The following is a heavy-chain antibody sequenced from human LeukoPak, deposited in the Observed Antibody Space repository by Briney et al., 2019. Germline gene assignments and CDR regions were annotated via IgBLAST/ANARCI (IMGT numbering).Heavy chain of an antibody. V-gene: IGHV5-51*01. CDR1: GYSFTTYW. J-gene: IGHJ4*02. CDR2: IYPGDSDT. D-gene: IGHD5-12*01. CDR3: ARAGYSGYTFDY. Sequence: GESLKISCRGSGYSFTTYWIGWVRQMPGKGLEWVGIIYPGDSDTRYRPSFQGQVTISADKSISAAYLQWSSLKASDTAMYYCARAGYSGYTFDYWGQGTLVTVSS.